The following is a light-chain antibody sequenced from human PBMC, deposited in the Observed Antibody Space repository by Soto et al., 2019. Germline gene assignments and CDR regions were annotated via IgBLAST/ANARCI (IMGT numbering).Light chain of an antibody. CDR2: GTY. Sequence: QTVVTQEPSLTVSPGGTVTLTCGSSTGGVTSGHWPYWIQQKPGQAPRTLIYGTYSKHSWTPGRFSGSIVGGKAALTLSGAQPEDEADYYCFLSQSGDRLFGGGTKLTVL. CDR1: TGGVTSGHW. J-gene: IGLJ3*02. V-gene: IGLV7-46*01. CDR3: FLSQSGDRL.